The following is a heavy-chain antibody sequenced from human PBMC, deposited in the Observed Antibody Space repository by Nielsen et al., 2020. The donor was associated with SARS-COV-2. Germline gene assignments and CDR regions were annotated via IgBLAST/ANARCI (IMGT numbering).Heavy chain of an antibody. CDR1: GFTFSSYA. Sequence: GGSLRLSCAASGFTFSSYAMSWVRQAPGKGLEWVSAISGSGGSTYYADSVKGRFTISRDNSKNTLYLQMNSLRAEDTAVYYCAKDRGHYYGSGSYGDWGQGTLVTVSS. CDR2: ISGSGGST. D-gene: IGHD3-10*01. J-gene: IGHJ4*02. V-gene: IGHV3-23*01. CDR3: AKDRGHYYGSGSYGD.